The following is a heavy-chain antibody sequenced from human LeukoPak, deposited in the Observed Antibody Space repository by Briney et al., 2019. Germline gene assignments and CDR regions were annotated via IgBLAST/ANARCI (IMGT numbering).Heavy chain of an antibody. V-gene: IGHV3-7*01. D-gene: IGHD1-1*01. Sequence: QSGGSLRLSCAASGLTVSSNYMSWVRQAPGKGLEWVANIKQDGSEKYYVDSVKGRFTISRDNAKNSLYLQMNSLRAEDTAVYYCVELSDGKNDLGAFDIWGQGTMVTVSS. J-gene: IGHJ3*02. CDR2: IKQDGSEK. CDR3: VELSDGKNDLGAFDI. CDR1: GLTVSSNY.